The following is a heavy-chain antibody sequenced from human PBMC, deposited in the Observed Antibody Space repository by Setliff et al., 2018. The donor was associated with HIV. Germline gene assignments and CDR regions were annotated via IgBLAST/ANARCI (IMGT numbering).Heavy chain of an antibody. CDR3: ASSGYNYGGYYMDV. CDR1: GFTFSSYS. V-gene: IGHV3-48*01. Sequence: GGSLRLSCAASGFTFSSYSMNWVRQAPGKGLEWVSYISGDTRIINYADSVKGRFTISRDNAKNSLYLQMSSLRAEDTAVYYCASSGYNYGGYYMDVWGKGTTVTVSS. CDR2: ISGDTRII. D-gene: IGHD5-18*01. J-gene: IGHJ6*03.